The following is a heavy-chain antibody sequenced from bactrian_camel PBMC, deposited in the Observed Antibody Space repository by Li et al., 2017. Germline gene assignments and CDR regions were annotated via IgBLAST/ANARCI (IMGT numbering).Heavy chain of an antibody. CDR3: KAEDKYQLRGFCPPL. CDR1: GYSDCNYA. J-gene: IGHJ4*01. CDR2: VDASGGT. Sequence: HVQLVESGGGSVQAGGSLRLSCAVIGYSDCNYAMSWYRQAPGKQREFVSEVDASGGTIYADSVKGRFTISQDNTKSTVSLRMNSLKPEDTATYYCKAEDKYQLRGFCPPLWGQGTQVTVS. V-gene: IGHV3S53*01.